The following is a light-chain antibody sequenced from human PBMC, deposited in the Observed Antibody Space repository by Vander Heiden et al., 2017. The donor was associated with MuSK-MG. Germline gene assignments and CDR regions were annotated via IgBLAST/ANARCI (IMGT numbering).Light chain of an antibody. CDR1: QGISNY. Sequence: DIQMTQSPSSLSASVGDRVTITCRASQGISNYLAWYQQKPGKVPKLLIFAASTLQSGIPSRFSGSGYGTDFTLTISSRQPEDVATYYCQKYNSAPAVTFGHGTKVEIK. V-gene: IGKV1-27*01. CDR3: QKYNSAPAVT. J-gene: IGKJ3*01. CDR2: AAS.